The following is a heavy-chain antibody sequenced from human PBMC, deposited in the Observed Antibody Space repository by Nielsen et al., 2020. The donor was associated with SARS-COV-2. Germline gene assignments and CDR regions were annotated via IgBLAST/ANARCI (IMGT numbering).Heavy chain of an antibody. J-gene: IGHJ5*02. CDR3: ARGSAELRYFDWLFGWFDP. V-gene: IGHV4-59*01. D-gene: IGHD3-9*01. CDR2: IYYSGST. Sequence: SETLSLTCTVSGGSISSYYWSWIRQPPGKGLEWIGYIYYSGSTNYNPPLKSRVTISVDTSKNQFSLKLSSVTAADTAVYYCARGSAELRYFDWLFGWFDPWGQGTLVTVSS. CDR1: GGSISSYY.